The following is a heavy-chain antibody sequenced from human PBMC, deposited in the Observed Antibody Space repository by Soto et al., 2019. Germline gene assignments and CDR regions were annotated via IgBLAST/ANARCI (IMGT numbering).Heavy chain of an antibody. Sequence: QLQLQESGPGLVKPSETLSLTCTVSGGSISTSVYYWGWIRQSPGKGLEWIGSIYYSGRTYYNPFLKSRDSIDVDTPKNHFSRNLSSVTAADTAVYFCATFWSGFSADHWGQGNLVTVSS. V-gene: IGHV4-39*02. D-gene: IGHD3-3*01. J-gene: IGHJ4*02. CDR1: GGSISTSVYY. CDR3: ATFWSGFSADH. CDR2: IYYSGRT.